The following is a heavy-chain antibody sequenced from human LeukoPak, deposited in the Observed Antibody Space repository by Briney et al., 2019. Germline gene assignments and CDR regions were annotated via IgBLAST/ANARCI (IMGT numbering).Heavy chain of an antibody. Sequence: PGGSLRLSCAASGFTFSSYAMHWVRQAPGKGLEWVAVISYDGSNKYYADSVKGRFTISRDNSKNTLHLQMNSLRAEDTAVYYCARDHEYYDYVWGSYRQSGFDYWGQGTLVTVSS. CDR3: ARDHEYYDYVWGSYRQSGFDY. CDR2: ISYDGSNK. D-gene: IGHD3-16*02. V-gene: IGHV3-30-3*01. CDR1: GFTFSSYA. J-gene: IGHJ4*02.